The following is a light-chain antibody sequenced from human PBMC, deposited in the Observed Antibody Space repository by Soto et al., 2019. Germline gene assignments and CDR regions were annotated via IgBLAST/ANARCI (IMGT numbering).Light chain of an antibody. CDR3: TSYAGYSYV. Sequence: QSALTQPPSASGSPGQSVTISCTGTSSDVGAYNYVSWYQQHPGKAPKLMIYEVTKRPSGVPDRFSGSKSGNTASLTVSGLQPEDEADYYCTSYAGYSYVFGTGTKLTVL. J-gene: IGLJ1*01. CDR1: SSDVGAYNY. V-gene: IGLV2-8*01. CDR2: EVT.